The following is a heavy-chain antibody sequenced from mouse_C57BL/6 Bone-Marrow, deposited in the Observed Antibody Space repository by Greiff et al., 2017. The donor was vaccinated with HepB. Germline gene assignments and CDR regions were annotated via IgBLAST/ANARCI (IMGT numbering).Heavy chain of an antibody. CDR3: ARFYDGNWFAY. CDR1: GYTFTSYW. CDR2: IDPSDSYT. V-gene: IGHV1-59*01. J-gene: IGHJ3*01. D-gene: IGHD2-3*01. Sequence: QVQLQQPGAELVRPGTSVKLSCKASGYTFTSYWMHWVKQRPGQGLEWIGVIDPSDSYTNYNQKFKGKATLTVDTSSSTAYMQLSSLTSEDSAVYYCARFYDGNWFAYWGQGTLVTVSA.